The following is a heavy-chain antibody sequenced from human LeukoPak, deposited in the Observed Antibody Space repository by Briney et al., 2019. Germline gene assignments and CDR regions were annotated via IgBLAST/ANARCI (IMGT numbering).Heavy chain of an antibody. Sequence: PSETLSLTCTVSGGSISSYYWSWIRQPPGKGLEWIGYIYYSGSTNYNPSLKSRVTISVNTSKNQFSLKPSSVTAADTAVYYCAKGGNNRRPNYDYYYGMDVWGQGTTVTVSS. CDR1: GGSISSYY. CDR3: AKGGNNRRPNYDYYYGMDV. CDR2: IYYSGST. J-gene: IGHJ6*02. V-gene: IGHV4-59*01. D-gene: IGHD1-14*01.